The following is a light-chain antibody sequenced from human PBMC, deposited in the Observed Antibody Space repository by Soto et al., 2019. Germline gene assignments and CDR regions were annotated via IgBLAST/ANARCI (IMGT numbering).Light chain of an antibody. CDR2: EVS. J-gene: IGLJ3*02. CDR1: SSDIGGYNY. CDR3: TSYAGSNNLV. V-gene: IGLV2-8*01. Sequence: QSALTQPPSASGSPGQSVTISCTGTSSDIGGYNYVSWYQQHPGKAPNLTIYEVSKRPSGVPDRFSGSKSGNTASLTVSGLQAEDEADYYCTSYAGSNNLVLAEGTKLTVL.